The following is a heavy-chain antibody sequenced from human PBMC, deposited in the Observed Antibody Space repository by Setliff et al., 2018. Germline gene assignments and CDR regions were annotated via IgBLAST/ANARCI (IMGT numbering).Heavy chain of an antibody. CDR2: ISYNSGSI. J-gene: IGHJ6*03. V-gene: IGHV3-9*01. D-gene: IGHD3-3*01. CDR3: AKGTHHEFWSGPPMDV. Sequence: GGSLRLSCAASGFTFSRYWMSWVRQAPGKGLEWVSGISYNSGSIGYGDSVKGRFTISRDSAKTSLYLQMNSLRAEDTALYYCAKGTHHEFWSGPPMDVWGKGTTVTVSS. CDR1: GFTFSRYW.